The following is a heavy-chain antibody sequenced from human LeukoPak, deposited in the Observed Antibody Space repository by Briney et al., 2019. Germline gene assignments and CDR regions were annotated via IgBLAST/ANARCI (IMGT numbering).Heavy chain of an antibody. CDR3: ARGHLYGDGQDWYFDL. CDR1: SFSFYDYY. D-gene: IGHD4-17*01. V-gene: IGHV4-34*01. J-gene: IGHJ2*01. Sequence: PSETLSLNAAVYSFSFYDYYWIWIPPRPGNGLEWIGEINHRGSTNQNPSLKSRLTISVDTSKNQFSLKLSSVTAADTAVYYCARGHLYGDGQDWYFDLWGRGTLVTVSP. CDR2: INHRGST.